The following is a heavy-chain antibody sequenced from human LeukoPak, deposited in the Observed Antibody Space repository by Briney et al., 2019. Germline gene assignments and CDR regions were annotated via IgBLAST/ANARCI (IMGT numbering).Heavy chain of an antibody. D-gene: IGHD6-13*01. CDR2: MYSRGDT. CDR1: GFTVSDNY. J-gene: IGHJ5*02. V-gene: IGHV3-53*01. CDR3: ARDAPQVPAAGVLAS. Sequence: GGSLRLSCAASGFTVSDNYMSWVRQAPGKVLEWVSVMYSRGDTYYADSVKGRFTFSRDISKNTLYLQMNGLRTEDTAMYYCARDAPQVPAAGVLASWGQGTLVTVSS.